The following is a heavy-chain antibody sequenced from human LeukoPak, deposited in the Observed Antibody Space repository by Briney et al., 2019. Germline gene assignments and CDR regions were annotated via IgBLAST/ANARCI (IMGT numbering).Heavy chain of an antibody. CDR3: ARNRDDFWSAYLFDY. D-gene: IGHD3-3*01. J-gene: IGHJ4*02. CDR2: ISSSSSYI. Sequence: PGGSLRLSCAASGFTFSSYWMSWVRQAPGKGLEWVSSISSSSSYIYYADSLKGRFTISRDNAKNSLYLQMNSLRAEDTAVYYCARNRDDFWSAYLFDYWGQGALVTVSS. V-gene: IGHV3-21*01. CDR1: GFTFSSYW.